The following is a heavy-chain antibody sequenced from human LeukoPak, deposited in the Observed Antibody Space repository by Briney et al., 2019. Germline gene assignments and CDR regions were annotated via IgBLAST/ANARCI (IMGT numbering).Heavy chain of an antibody. D-gene: IGHD3-10*01. V-gene: IGHV4-4*09. J-gene: IGHJ4*02. CDR2: IYISGNT. CDR3: ARGRWGGL. CDR1: GGSISSYY. Sequence: SETLSLTCTVSGGSISSYYWSWIRQSPGKGLEWIGNIYISGNTNYNPSLKSRVTISLDTSKNQFSLKLTSVTASDTAVYYCARGRWGGLWGQGTLVTVSS.